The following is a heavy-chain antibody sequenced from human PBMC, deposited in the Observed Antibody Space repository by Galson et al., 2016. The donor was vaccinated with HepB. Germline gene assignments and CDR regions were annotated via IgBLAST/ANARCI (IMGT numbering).Heavy chain of an antibody. CDR3: ARGRGADFWSGYHDY. D-gene: IGHD3-3*01. Sequence: SLRLSCAASGFTVSTNYMSWVRQAPGKGLEWVSVIYSGGSTYYADSVKGRFTTSRNISKNPVYLQMNSLRAEDTAVYYCARGRGADFWSGYHDYWGQGTQVTVSS. CDR1: GFTVSTNY. V-gene: IGHV3-53*01. J-gene: IGHJ4*02. CDR2: IYSGGST.